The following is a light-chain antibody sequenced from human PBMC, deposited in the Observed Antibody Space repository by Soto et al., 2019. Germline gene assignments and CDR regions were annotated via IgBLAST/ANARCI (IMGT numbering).Light chain of an antibody. CDR3: HKSSTFPYT. Sequence: DIQMTQSPSSLSASVGDRVSITCRARQSIHKYLNWYQQKLGEAPKVLIYGASTLQSGVPSRFSGSGSGTDFILTSTILHPKDFATYYGHKSSTFPYTLGRGPSWRSN. V-gene: IGKV1-39*01. J-gene: IGKJ2*01. CDR2: GAS. CDR1: QSIHKY.